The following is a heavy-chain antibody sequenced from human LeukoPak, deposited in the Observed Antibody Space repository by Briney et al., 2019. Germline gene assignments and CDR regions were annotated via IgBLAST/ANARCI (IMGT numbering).Heavy chain of an antibody. CDR1: GYTFTNYA. V-gene: IGHV1-3*03. CDR2: INAGNGNT. D-gene: IGHD5-24*01. CDR3: ARDNSVRDEAWWFNP. J-gene: IGHJ5*02. Sequence: ASVKVSCKASGYTFTNYAMHWVRQAPGQRLEWMGWINAGNGNTKYSQEFQGRVTITRDMSTSTDYLELSSLRSEDTAVYYCARDNSVRDEAWWFNPWGQGTLVTVSS.